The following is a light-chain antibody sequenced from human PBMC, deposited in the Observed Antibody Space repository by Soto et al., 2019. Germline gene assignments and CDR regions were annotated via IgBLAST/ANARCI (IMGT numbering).Light chain of an antibody. Sequence: QSALTQPPSASATPGQRVTISCSGSSSNIGSRTVNWYQQLPGSAPKLLVYNDNQRPSGVPDRFSGSKSGTSASLAISGLQSEDEADYYCSSHAGINNVVFGGGTKLTVL. V-gene: IGLV1-44*01. J-gene: IGLJ3*02. CDR2: NDN. CDR1: SSNIGSRT. CDR3: SSHAGINNVV.